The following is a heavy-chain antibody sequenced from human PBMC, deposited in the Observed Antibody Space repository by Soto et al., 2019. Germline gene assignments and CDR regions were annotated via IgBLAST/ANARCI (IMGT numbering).Heavy chain of an antibody. CDR3: ARPYCSSTSCRSYYYYYMDV. CDR2: ISSSGSTI. CDR1: GFTFSDYY. V-gene: IGHV3-11*01. D-gene: IGHD2-2*01. J-gene: IGHJ6*03. Sequence: GGSLRLSCAASGFTFSDYYMSWIRQAPGKGLEWVSYISSSGSTIYYADSVKGRFTISRDNAKNSLYLQMNSLRAEDTAVYYCARPYCSSTSCRSYYYYYMDVWGKGTTVTVS.